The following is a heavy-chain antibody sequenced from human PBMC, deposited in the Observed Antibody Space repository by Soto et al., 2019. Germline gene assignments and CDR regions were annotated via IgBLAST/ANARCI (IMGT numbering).Heavy chain of an antibody. Sequence: EVQLVESGGGLVQPGGSLRLSCAASGFTFSSYDMHWVRQATGKGLEWVSAIGTAGDTYYPGSVKSRFTISRENAKNSLYRQMNIRRAGDTVVYYCARGSPAYYYVILSDGMDVWGQGTTVTVSS. CDR2: IGTAGDT. CDR3: ARGSPAYYYVILSDGMDV. CDR1: GFTFSSYD. V-gene: IGHV3-13*01. D-gene: IGHD3-9*01. J-gene: IGHJ6*02.